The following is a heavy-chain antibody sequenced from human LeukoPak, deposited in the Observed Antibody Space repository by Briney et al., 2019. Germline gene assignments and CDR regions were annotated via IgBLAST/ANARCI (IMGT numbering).Heavy chain of an antibody. Sequence: QPGGSLRLSCAASGFTFSSYAMHWVRRAPGKGLEWVAVISYDGSNKYYADSVKGRFTISRDNSKNTLYLQTNSLRAEDTAVYYCARGSRITIFGVVIGGYYFDYWGQGTLVTVSS. CDR3: ARGSRITIFGVVIGGYYFDY. CDR2: ISYDGSNK. V-gene: IGHV3-30-3*01. CDR1: GFTFSSYA. D-gene: IGHD3-3*01. J-gene: IGHJ4*02.